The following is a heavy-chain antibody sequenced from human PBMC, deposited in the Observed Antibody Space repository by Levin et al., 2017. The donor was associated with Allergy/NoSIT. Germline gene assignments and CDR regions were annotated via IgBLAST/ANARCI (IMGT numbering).Heavy chain of an antibody. V-gene: IGHV3-11*01. D-gene: IGHD5-12*01. CDR3: ASDRIYARYYYYYGMDV. CDR1: GFTFSDYY. Sequence: KAGGSLRLSCAASGFTFSDYYVSWIRQAPGKGLEWVSYISSSGSTIYYADSVKGRFTISRDNAKNSLYLQMNSLRAEDTAVYYCASDRIYARYYYYYGMDVWGQGTTVTVSS. CDR2: ISSSGSTI. J-gene: IGHJ6*02.